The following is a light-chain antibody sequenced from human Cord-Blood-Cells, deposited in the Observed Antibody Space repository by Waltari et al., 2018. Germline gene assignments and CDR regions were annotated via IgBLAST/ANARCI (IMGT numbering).Light chain of an antibody. V-gene: IGKV1-39*01. CDR3: QQSYSTPYT. Sequence: DIQMTQSPSSLSASVGDRVTITCRASQSIRSYLNWYQQKPGKAPKLLIYAASSLQSVVPARVSGSGSGTDFTLTISSLQPEDFATYYCQQSYSTPYTFGQGTKLEIK. J-gene: IGKJ2*01. CDR2: AAS. CDR1: QSIRSY.